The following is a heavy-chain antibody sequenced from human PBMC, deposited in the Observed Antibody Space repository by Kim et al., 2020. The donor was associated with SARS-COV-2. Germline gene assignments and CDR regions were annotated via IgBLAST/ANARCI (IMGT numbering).Heavy chain of an antibody. Sequence: SVKVSCKASGGTFSSYAISWVRQAPVQGLEWMGGIIPIFGTANYAQKFQGRVTITADESTSTAYMELSSLRSEDTAVYYCARSGSSGYYYNYWGQGTLVTVSS. V-gene: IGHV1-69*13. CDR3: ARSGSSGYYYNY. D-gene: IGHD3-22*01. CDR1: GGTFSSYA. CDR2: IIPIFGTA. J-gene: IGHJ4*02.